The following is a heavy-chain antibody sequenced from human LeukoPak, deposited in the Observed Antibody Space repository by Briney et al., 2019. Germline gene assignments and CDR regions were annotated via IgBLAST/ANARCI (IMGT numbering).Heavy chain of an antibody. Sequence: SQTLSLTCTASGGSISSGGYYWSWIRQHPGKGLEWIGYIYYSGSTYYNPSLKSRVTISVDTSKNQFSLKLSSVTAADTAVYYCARTWVPRNYYYGMDVWGQGTTVTVSS. CDR3: ARTWVPRNYYYGMDV. CDR2: IYYSGST. J-gene: IGHJ6*02. V-gene: IGHV4-31*03. D-gene: IGHD3-16*01. CDR1: GGSISSGGYY.